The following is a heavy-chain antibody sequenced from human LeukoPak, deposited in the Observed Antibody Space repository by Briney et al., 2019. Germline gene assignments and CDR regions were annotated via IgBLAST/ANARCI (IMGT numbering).Heavy chain of an antibody. D-gene: IGHD2-8*01. J-gene: IGHJ4*02. CDR3: ARLVYGNGWQIDY. CDR2: IYYSGTT. Sequence: PSETLSLTCTVSGGFIRTSGNYWSWIRHHPGKGLEWMGCIYYSGTTYDSPSLKSRLTVSVDTSKNQFFLDLTSVTAADTAVYYCARLVYGNGWQIDYWGRGTLVTVSS. V-gene: IGHV4-31*03. CDR1: GGFIRTSGNY.